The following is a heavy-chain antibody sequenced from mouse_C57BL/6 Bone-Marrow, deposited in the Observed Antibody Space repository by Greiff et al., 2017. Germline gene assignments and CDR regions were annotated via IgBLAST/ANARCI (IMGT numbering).Heavy chain of an antibody. CDR2: IRNKANGYTT. V-gene: IGHV7-3*01. CDR3: ARYINYGSSYWYFDV. D-gene: IGHD1-1*01. CDR1: GFTFTDYY. J-gene: IGHJ1*03. Sequence: EVMLVESGGGLVQPGGSLSLSCAASGFTFTDYYLSWVRQPPGKALEWLGFIRNKANGYTTEYSASVKGRFTISRDNSQSILYLQMNALRAEVSATCYCARYINYGSSYWYFDVWGTGTTVTVSS.